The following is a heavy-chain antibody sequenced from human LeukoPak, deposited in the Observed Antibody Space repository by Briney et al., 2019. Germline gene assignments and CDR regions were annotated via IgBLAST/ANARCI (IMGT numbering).Heavy chain of an antibody. V-gene: IGHV3-21*01. CDR1: GFTFSSYS. CDR3: ARGEYGSGSYHIVY. Sequence: GGSLRLSCAASGFTFSSYSMNWVRQAPGKGLEWVSFISSSSSYIYYADSVKGRFTISRDNAKNSLYLQMNSLRAEDTAVYYCARGEYGSGSYHIVYWGKGTLVTVSS. J-gene: IGHJ4*02. CDR2: ISSSSSYI. D-gene: IGHD3-10*01.